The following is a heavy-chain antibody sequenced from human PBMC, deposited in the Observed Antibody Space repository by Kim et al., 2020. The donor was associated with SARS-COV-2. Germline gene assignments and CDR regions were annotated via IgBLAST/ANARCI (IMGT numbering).Heavy chain of an antibody. V-gene: IGHV3-23*01. J-gene: IGHJ4*02. CDR3: AKARAGSGCYDY. Sequence: YYADSVKGRFTISRDNSKNTLYLQMNSLRAEDTAVYYCAKARAGSGCYDYWGQGTLVTVSS. D-gene: IGHD6-19*01.